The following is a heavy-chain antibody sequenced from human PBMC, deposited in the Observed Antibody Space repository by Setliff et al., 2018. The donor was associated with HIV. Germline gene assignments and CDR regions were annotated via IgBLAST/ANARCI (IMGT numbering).Heavy chain of an antibody. D-gene: IGHD6-13*01. V-gene: IGHV4-39*07. CDR3: ARGSLYSSSSCFDY. CDR2: IYHTGKT. Sequence: PSETLSLTCSVSGGSISDNKYYWSWIRQPPGKGLEWTGSIYHTGKTYYNSALKNRLTISVDTSKNQFSLELSSVTAADTAVYYCARGSLYSSSSCFDYWGQGTLVTVSS. CDR1: GGSISDNKYY. J-gene: IGHJ4*02.